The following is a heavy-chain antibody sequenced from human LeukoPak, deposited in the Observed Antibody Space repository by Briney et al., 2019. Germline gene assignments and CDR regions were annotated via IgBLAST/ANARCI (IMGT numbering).Heavy chain of an antibody. D-gene: IGHD1-26*01. V-gene: IGHV3-53*01. CDR3: ARELREHGVFDI. CDR1: GFTVRSNY. Sequence: PGESLRLSCAASGFTVRSNYMSWVRQAPGKGLEWVSEIYSDGSTYYAASVKGRFSISRDNSKNTVYLQMNSLRAEDTAVYYCARELREHGVFDIWGQGTMVTVSS. J-gene: IGHJ3*02. CDR2: IYSDGST.